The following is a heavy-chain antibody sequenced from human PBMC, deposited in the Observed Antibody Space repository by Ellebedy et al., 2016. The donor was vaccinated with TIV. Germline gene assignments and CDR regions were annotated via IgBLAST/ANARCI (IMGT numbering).Heavy chain of an antibody. J-gene: IGHJ4*02. Sequence: PGGSLRLSCVVSGFTFSTYAMTWFPQAPGKGLEWVSALTTGGGTFYADSVKGRFTISRDSSKNTLSLQMNSLGVEETDIYFYAKDSGRSGWISDYWGQGTLVTVSS. CDR1: GFTFSTYA. V-gene: IGHV3-23*01. D-gene: IGHD3-10*01. CDR2: LTTGGGT. CDR3: AKDSGRSGWISDY.